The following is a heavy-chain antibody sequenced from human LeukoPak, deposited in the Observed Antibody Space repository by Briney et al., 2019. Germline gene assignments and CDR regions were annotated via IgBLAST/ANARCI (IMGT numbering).Heavy chain of an antibody. CDR3: AKPITGTTDYYYYMDV. D-gene: IGHD1-7*01. CDR2: IRYDGSNK. Sequence: GGSLRLSCAPSGFTFSSYNLSWVRQAPGKGREWGAFIRYDGSNKYYADSVKGRFTISRDNSKNTLYLQMNSLRAEDTAVYYCAKPITGTTDYYYYMDVWGKGTTVTVSS. CDR1: GFTFSSYN. V-gene: IGHV3-30*02. J-gene: IGHJ6*03.